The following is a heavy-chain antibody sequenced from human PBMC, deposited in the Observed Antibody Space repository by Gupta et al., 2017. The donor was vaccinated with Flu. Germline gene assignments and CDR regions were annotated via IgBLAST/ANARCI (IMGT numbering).Heavy chain of an antibody. Sequence: GRGLEWVSSIHGDGSQTYYADSLKGRFTISRDNSKDTLFLQMNSLTVDDTAIYYCAKCRSSSGCLTSYSFDFWGQGTLVTVSS. V-gene: IGHV3-23*01. J-gene: IGHJ4*02. CDR2: IHGDGSQT. CDR3: AKCRSSSGCLTSYSFDF. D-gene: IGHD2-2*01.